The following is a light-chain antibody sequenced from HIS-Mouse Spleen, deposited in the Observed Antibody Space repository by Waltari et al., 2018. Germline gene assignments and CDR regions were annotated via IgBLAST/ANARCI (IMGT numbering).Light chain of an antibody. CDR1: SSDVGGYNY. J-gene: IGLJ2*01. CDR3: RSYTSSSTHVV. Sequence: QSALTQPASVSGSPGQSITISCTGTSSDVGGYNYVSWYQQHPGKAPKLMIYDVSNRPSGVSNRFSGSKSCNTASLTISGLQAEDEADYYCRSYTSSSTHVVFGGGTKLTVL. V-gene: IGLV2-14*03. CDR2: DVS.